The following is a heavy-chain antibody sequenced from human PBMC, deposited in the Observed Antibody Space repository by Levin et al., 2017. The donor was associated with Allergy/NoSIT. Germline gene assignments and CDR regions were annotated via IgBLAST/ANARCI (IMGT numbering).Heavy chain of an antibody. J-gene: IGHJ4*02. D-gene: IGHD5-18*01. CDR2: IKSKTDGGTT. V-gene: IGHV3-15*01. CDR1: GFTFSNAW. CDR3: TTQTWIQLWFGY. Sequence: GGSLRLSCAASGFTFSNAWMSWVRQAPGKGLEWVGRIKSKTDGGTTDYATPVKGRFTISRDDSKNTLYLQMNSLKTEDTAVYYCTTQTWIQLWFGYWGQGTLVTVSS.